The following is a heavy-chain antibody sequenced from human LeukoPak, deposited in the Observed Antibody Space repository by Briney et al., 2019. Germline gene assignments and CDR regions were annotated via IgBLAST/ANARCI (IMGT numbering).Heavy chain of an antibody. CDR2: INHRRST. CDR3: ARRVGRWFGERAYYYNYMDV. V-gene: IGHV4-34*01. Sequence: PSETLSLTCAVYGGSFSGYYWTWIRQPPGKGLEWIGEINHRRSTKYSPSLKSRVTISVDTSKNQFSLRLSSVTAADTAVYYCARRVGRWFGERAYYYNYMDVWGKGTTVTISS. D-gene: IGHD3-10*01. J-gene: IGHJ6*03. CDR1: GGSFSGYY.